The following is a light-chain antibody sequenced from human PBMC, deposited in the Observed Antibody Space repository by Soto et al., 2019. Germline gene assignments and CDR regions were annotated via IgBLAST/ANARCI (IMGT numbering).Light chain of an antibody. Sequence: DIQMTQSPSSLSASVGARVTITCRASQSISSYLNWYQQKPGKAPKLLIYAASSLQSGVPSRFSGSGSATDFTLTISSLQPEDVATYYCQQSYSTPAFGQGTKVEIK. CDR2: AAS. CDR3: QQSYSTPA. CDR1: QSISSY. J-gene: IGKJ1*01. V-gene: IGKV1-39*01.